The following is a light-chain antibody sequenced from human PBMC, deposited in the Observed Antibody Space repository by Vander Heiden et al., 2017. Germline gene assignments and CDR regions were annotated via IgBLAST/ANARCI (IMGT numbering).Light chain of an antibody. J-gene: IGLJ2*01. CDR1: SSTIGAGYD. CDR3: QSYDSSLSGSGVV. Sequence: QSVLTQPPSASGPPGQRPTISCTRSSSTIGAGYDVHWYQQLPGTAPKLHIYGNSNRPSGVPDRVSGSKSGTSASLAIAGLQAEDEADYYCQSYDSSLSGSGVVFGGGTKLTVL. V-gene: IGLV1-40*01. CDR2: GNS.